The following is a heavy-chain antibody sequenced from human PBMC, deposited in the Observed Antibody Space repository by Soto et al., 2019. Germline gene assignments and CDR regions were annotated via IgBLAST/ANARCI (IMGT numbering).Heavy chain of an antibody. Sequence: GASLRLSCAASGFTFSSYSMNWVRQAPGKGLEWVSSISSSSSYIYYADSVKGRFTISRDNAKNSLYLQMNSLRAEDTAVYYCAKEGGLSGSYYISSSYYFDYWGQGT. CDR3: AKEGGLSGSYYISSSYYFDY. D-gene: IGHD1-26*01. J-gene: IGHJ4*02. V-gene: IGHV3-21*01. CDR1: GFTFSSYS. CDR2: ISSSSSYI.